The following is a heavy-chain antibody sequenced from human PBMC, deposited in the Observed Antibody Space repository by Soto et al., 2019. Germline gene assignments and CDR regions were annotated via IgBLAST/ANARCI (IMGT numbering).Heavy chain of an antibody. V-gene: IGHV3-7*03. D-gene: IGHD2-15*01. CDR1: GFTFSSDW. CDR3: ARDYGGNSSSDAFDI. J-gene: IGHJ3*02. CDR2: IKQDGSEK. Sequence: EVQLVESGGGLVQPGGSLRLSCAASGFTFSSDWMSWVRQAPGKGLEWVANIKQDGSEKYYVDSVKGRFTISRDNAKNSLYLQMNSLRAEDTAVYYCARDYGGNSSSDAFDIWGQGTMVTVSS.